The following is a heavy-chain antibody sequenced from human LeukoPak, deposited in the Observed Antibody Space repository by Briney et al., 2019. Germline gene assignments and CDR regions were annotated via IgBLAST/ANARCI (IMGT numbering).Heavy chain of an antibody. CDR1: GFTFSSTY. CDR2: IKQDGSEK. V-gene: IGHV3-7*03. CDR3: ARARQYYDILTGYYREFWFDP. D-gene: IGHD3-9*01. J-gene: IGHJ5*02. Sequence: GGSLRLSCAASGFTFSSTYMSWVRQAPGKGLEWVANIKQDGSEKYYVDSVKGRFTISRDNAKNSLYLQMNSLRAEDTAVYYCARARQYYDILTGYYREFWFDPWGQGTLVTVSS.